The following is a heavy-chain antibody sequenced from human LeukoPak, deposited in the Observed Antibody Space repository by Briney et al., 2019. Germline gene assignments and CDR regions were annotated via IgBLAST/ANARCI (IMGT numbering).Heavy chain of an antibody. CDR2: IRSDASSI. V-gene: IGHV3-21*01. J-gene: IGHJ4*02. D-gene: IGHD3-22*01. CDR1: GFTFSRYS. Sequence: GGSLRLSCAGSGFTFSRYSMNWVRQAPGKGPEWVSSIRSDASSIYYADSVKGRFTISRDNAKNSVFLQMNSLRAGDTAVYYCARDSYSIGYFYDLWGQGTLVTVSS. CDR3: ARDSYSIGYFYDL.